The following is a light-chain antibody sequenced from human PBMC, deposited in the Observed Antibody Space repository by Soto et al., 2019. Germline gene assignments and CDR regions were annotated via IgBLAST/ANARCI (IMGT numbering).Light chain of an antibody. CDR3: KSYAGNNTYV. CDR2: EVA. V-gene: IGLV2-8*01. Sequence: QSVLTQPPSASGSPGQSVTISCTGTKNDIGVYDFVSWYQHHPGKAPRLIIYEVAQRPSGVPDRFSGSKSGNTASLTVSGLQAADEADYFCKSYAGNNTYVFGSGTKVTVL. CDR1: KNDIGVYDF. J-gene: IGLJ1*01.